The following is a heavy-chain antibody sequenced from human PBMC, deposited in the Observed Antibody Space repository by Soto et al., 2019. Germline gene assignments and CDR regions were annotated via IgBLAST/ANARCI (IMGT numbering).Heavy chain of an antibody. CDR2: ISHSGTT. Sequence: QVQLQESGPGLVEPSGTLSLTCAVSLVSISSGDWWSWVRQSPERGLEYVGEISHSGTTNYNPSLERRVTISVDASRNQFSLQLTSATAADTAVYYCATKNVPTPGNYWGQGTLVIVSS. CDR3: ATKNVPTPGNY. J-gene: IGHJ4*02. D-gene: IGHD3-10*02. V-gene: IGHV4-4*02. CDR1: LVSISSGDW.